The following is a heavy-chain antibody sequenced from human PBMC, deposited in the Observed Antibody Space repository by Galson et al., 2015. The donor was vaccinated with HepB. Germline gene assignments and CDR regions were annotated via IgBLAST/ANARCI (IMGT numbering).Heavy chain of an antibody. CDR3: AKVLPGYYYYGMDV. J-gene: IGHJ6*02. V-gene: IGHV3-30*18. CDR2: VSYDGSNK. D-gene: IGHD1-14*01. CDR1: GFTFSSHG. Sequence: SLRLSCAASGFTFSSHGMHWVRQAPGKGLEWVAVVSYDGSNKYYADSVKGRFTISRDNSKNTLYLQMNSLRAEDTAVYYCAKVLPGYYYYGMDVWGQGTTVTVSS.